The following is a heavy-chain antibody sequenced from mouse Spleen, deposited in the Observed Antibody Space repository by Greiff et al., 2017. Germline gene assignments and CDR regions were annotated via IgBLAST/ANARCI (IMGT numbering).Heavy chain of an antibody. Sequence: QVQLQQPGAELVKPGASVKLSCKASGYTFTSYWMQWVKQRPGQGLEWIGEIDPSDSYTNYNQKFKGKATLTVDTSSSTAYMQLSSLTSEDSAVYYSARRYGSSPRYWYYDVWGTGTTVTVSS. CDR2: IDPSDSYT. D-gene: IGHD1-1*01. J-gene: IGHJ1*03. V-gene: IGHV1-50*01. CDR1: GYTFTSYW. CDR3: ARRYGSSPRYWYYDV.